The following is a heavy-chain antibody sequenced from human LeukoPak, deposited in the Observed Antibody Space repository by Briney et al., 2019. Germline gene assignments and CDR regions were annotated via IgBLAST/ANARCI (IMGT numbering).Heavy chain of an antibody. CDR1: GGSFSGYY. V-gene: IGHV4-34*01. CDR2: INHSGST. J-gene: IGHJ4*02. CDR3: ARTIVPAVDFDY. D-gene: IGHD2-2*01. Sequence: PSETLSLTCAVYGGSFSGYYWSWIRQPPGKXXXWIGEINHSGSTNYNPSLKSRVTVSVDTSKNQFSLKLSSVTAADTAVYYCARTIVPAVDFDYWGQGTLVTVSS.